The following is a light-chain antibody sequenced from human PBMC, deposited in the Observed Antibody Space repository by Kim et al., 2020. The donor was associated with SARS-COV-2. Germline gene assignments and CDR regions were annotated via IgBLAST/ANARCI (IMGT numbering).Light chain of an antibody. J-gene: IGKJ1*01. V-gene: IGKV1-12*01. CDR1: QDINTW. CDR3: HQANSSPPWT. CDR2: GAS. Sequence: SVGDRVTIPCRASQDINTWLGWYKKKPRKAPKLLIYGASNLQSGVPSRFSGSGSGTDFTLPISRLQPDDCATYYCHQANSSPPWTFGQGTKVDIK.